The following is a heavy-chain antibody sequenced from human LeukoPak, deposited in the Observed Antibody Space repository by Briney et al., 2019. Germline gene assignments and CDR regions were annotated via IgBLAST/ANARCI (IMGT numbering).Heavy chain of an antibody. J-gene: IGHJ5*02. CDR1: GFTFSSYS. CDR3: ARDPIVVVPAAMFDP. D-gene: IGHD2-2*01. V-gene: IGHV3-21*01. CDR2: ISSSSSYI. Sequence: GGSLRLSCAASGFTFSSYSMNWVRQAPGKGLEWVSSISSSSSYIYYADSVKGRFTISRDNAKNSLYLQMNSLRAEDTAVYYCARDPIVVVPAAMFDPWGQGTLVTVSS.